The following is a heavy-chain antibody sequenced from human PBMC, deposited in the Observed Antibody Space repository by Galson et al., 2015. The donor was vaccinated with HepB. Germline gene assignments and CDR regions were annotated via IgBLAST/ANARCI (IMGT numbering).Heavy chain of an antibody. J-gene: IGHJ3*02. V-gene: IGHV3-21*01. CDR3: ARDSDRDSSGFYLGLGDAFDI. D-gene: IGHD3-22*01. Sequence: SLRLSCAASGFTFSNCGMSWVRQAPGKGLEWVSSISSSGIYIFYSDSVKGRFTISRDNAKKSLYLQMNSLRAEDTAVYYCARDSDRDSSGFYLGLGDAFDIWGQGTEVTASS. CDR2: ISSSGIYI. CDR1: GFTFSNCG.